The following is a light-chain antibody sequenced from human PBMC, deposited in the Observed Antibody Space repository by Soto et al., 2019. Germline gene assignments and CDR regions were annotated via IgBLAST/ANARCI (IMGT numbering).Light chain of an antibody. CDR2: AAS. Sequence: IQLTQSPSFLSASVGDRVTITCRASQGISSYLAWYQQKPGKDPKLMIYAASTLQSGVPSRFRGSGSGTEVTLKLSSLQPEDFATYYWQQLNSYPRTFGQGTKVEI. V-gene: IGKV1-9*01. CDR3: QQLNSYPRT. J-gene: IGKJ1*01. CDR1: QGISSY.